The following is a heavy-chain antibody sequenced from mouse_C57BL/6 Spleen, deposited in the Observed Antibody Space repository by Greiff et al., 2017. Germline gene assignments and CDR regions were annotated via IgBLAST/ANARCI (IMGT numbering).Heavy chain of an antibody. CDR1: GYSITSGYY. CDR2: ISYDGSN. Sequence: EVKLMESGPGLVKPSQSLSLTCSVTGYSITSGYYWNWIRQFPGNKLEWMGYISYDGSNKYNPALKNRISITRDTSKNQFLLKLNSVTTEDTATYYCAITVVATRWYFDVWGTGTTVTVSS. CDR3: AITVVATRWYFDV. J-gene: IGHJ1*03. V-gene: IGHV3-6*01. D-gene: IGHD1-1*01.